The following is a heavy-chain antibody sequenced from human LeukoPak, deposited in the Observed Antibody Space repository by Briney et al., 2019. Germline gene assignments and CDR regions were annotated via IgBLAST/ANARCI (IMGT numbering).Heavy chain of an antibody. J-gene: IGHJ4*02. V-gene: IGHV3-53*01. CDR1: GFTVSSNY. CDR3: ASIKVAVAGSGA. CDR2: IFSGGST. D-gene: IGHD6-19*01. Sequence: GGSLRLSCAASGFTVSSNYMSWVRQAPGKGLEWVSVIFSGGSTYYADSVKGRFTISRDNSKNTLYLQMNSLRAEDTAVYYCASIKVAVAGSGAWGQGTLVTVSS.